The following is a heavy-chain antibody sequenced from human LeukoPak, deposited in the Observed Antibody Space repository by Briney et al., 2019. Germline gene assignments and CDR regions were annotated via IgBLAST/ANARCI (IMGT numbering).Heavy chain of an antibody. CDR1: GFTFSSYA. D-gene: IGHD6-19*01. J-gene: IGHJ6*03. Sequence: GGSLRLSCAASGFTFSSYAMSWVRQAPGKGLEWVSAISGSGGSTYYADSVKGRFTISRDNSKNTLYLQMNSLRAEDTAVYYCAKGGVGEWLVPADYYYYMDAWGKGTTVTVSS. V-gene: IGHV3-23*01. CDR3: AKGGVGEWLVPADYYYYMDA. CDR2: ISGSGGST.